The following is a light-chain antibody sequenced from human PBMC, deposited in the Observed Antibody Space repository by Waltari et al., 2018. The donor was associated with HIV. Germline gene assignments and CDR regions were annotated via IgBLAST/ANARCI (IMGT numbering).Light chain of an antibody. CDR2: DDS. Sequence: ITCWGNTIGTKSVHWYRQKPGQAPVLVVYDDSDRPSGIPERFSGSNSGNAATLTISKVEVGDEADYFCQVWDSTSDHLWVFGGGSRLTVL. J-gene: IGLJ3*02. V-gene: IGLV3-21*02. CDR3: QVWDSTSDHLWV. CDR1: TIGTKS.